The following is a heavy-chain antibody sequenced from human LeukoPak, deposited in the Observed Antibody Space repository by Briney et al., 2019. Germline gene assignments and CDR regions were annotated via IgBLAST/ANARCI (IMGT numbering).Heavy chain of an antibody. CDR2: ISPSSGGT. V-gene: IGHV1-2*02. CDR3: ARXGAQEYRSGWLVGNLDY. Sequence: ASVKVSCKASGYTFTGYYIHWVRQVPGQGLEWMGWISPSSGGTNYAQKFQGRVTMTRDTSISTAYMDLSRLTSDDTAVYYCARXGAQEYRSGWLVGNLDYWGQGTLVTVSS. CDR1: GYTFTGYY. J-gene: IGHJ4*02. D-gene: IGHD6-19*01.